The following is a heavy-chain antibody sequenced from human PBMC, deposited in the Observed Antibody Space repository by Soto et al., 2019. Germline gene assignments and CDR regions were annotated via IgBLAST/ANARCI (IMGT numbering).Heavy chain of an antibody. Sequence: ASVKVSCKASGYTFTGYYMHWVRQAPGQGLEWMGWINPNSGGTNYAQKFQGWVTMTRDTSISTAYMELSRLRSDDTAVYYCARGSLGDCSGGRCYHNWFDPWGQGTLVTVSS. V-gene: IGHV1-2*04. CDR1: GYTFTGYY. D-gene: IGHD2-15*01. J-gene: IGHJ5*02. CDR3: ARGSLGDCSGGRCYHNWFDP. CDR2: INPNSGGT.